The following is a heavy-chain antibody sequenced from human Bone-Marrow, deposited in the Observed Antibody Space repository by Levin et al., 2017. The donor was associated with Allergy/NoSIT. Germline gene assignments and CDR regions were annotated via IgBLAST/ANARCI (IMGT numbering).Heavy chain of an antibody. V-gene: IGHV3-9*01. Sequence: PGGSLRLSCVASGFTFDDYAMHWVRQAPGKGLEWVSSVSWNSDRTVYADSVKGRFTISRDNAKNSLFLQMNSLKPQDTAFYYCAKMDTDYGFDSWGQGTLVTVSS. CDR1: GFTFDDYA. CDR3: AKMDTDYGFDS. D-gene: IGHD4-17*01. J-gene: IGHJ4*02. CDR2: VSWNSDRT.